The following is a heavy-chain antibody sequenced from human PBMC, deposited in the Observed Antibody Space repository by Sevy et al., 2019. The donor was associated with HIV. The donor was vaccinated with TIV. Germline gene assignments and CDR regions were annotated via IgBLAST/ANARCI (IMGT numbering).Heavy chain of an antibody. CDR3: AKDRSGWYRGDAFDI. V-gene: IGHV3-23*01. CDR2: ISGSGGST. CDR1: GFTFSSYA. Sequence: GESLKISCAASGFTFSSYAMSWVRQAPGKGLEWVSAISGSGGSTYYADSVKGRFTISRDNSKNTLYLQMNSLRAEDTAVYYCAKDRSGWYRGDAFDIWGQGTMVTVSS. J-gene: IGHJ3*02. D-gene: IGHD6-19*01.